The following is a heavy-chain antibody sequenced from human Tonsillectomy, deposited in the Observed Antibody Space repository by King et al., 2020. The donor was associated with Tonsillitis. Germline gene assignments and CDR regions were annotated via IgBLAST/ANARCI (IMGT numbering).Heavy chain of an antibody. CDR2: MSPDSGNT. Sequence: AQLVQSGAEVKKPGASVKVSCKASGYALTNYDINWVRQAAGQGPEWMGWMSPDSGNTDFAQKFQGRVTMTRNISMGTAYMELSSLKSEDTAVYYCARGRGIAAYDYVDYWSQG. J-gene: IGHJ4*02. CDR1: GYALTNYD. V-gene: IGHV1-8*01. D-gene: IGHD6-25*01. CDR3: ARGRGIAAYDYVDY.